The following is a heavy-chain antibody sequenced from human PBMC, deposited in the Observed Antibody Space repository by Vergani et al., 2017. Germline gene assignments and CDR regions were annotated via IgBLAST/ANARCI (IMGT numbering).Heavy chain of an antibody. D-gene: IGHD1-26*01. V-gene: IGHV3-30*02. CDR3: AKDPRYRPTTNYYYMDV. J-gene: IGHJ6*03. Sequence: QVQLVESGGGVVQPGGSLRLSCAASGFTFGSYGMHWVRQAPGKGLEWVAFIRYDGSNKYYADSVKGRFTISRDNSKNTLYLQMNSLRAEDTAVYYCAKDPRYRPTTNYYYMDVWGKGTTVTVSS. CDR2: IRYDGSNK. CDR1: GFTFGSYG.